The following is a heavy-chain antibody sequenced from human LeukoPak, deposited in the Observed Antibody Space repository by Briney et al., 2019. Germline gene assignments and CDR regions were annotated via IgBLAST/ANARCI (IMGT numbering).Heavy chain of an antibody. Sequence: GGFLRLSCAASGFTFSSFAMRWVRQAPGEGLEWVSVISDDGGNTHYADSLKGRFTISRDNSKNTLYLQMNSLRAEDTAVYYCSREGEDDFWSAFDYWGQGTLVTVSS. J-gene: IGHJ4*02. CDR3: SREGEDDFWSAFDY. D-gene: IGHD3-3*01. V-gene: IGHV3-30*01. CDR1: GFTFSSFA. CDR2: ISDDGGNT.